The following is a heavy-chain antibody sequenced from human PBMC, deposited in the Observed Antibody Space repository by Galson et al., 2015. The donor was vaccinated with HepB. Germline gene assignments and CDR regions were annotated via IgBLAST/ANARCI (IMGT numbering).Heavy chain of an antibody. CDR3: TRAFDI. Sequence: SLRLSCAASGFTFSSYWMHWVRQAPGKGPEWVSGISWNSGTIGYADSVKGRFTISRDNAKNSLYLQMNSLRAEDTALYYCTRAFDIWGQGTMVIVSS. J-gene: IGHJ3*02. V-gene: IGHV3-9*01. CDR2: ISWNSGTI. CDR1: GFTFSSYW.